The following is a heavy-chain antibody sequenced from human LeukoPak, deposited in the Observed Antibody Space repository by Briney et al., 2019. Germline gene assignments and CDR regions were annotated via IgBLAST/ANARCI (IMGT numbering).Heavy chain of an antibody. Sequence: SETLSLTCIVSGDSISSSYWSWIRQPPGKGLEWIGYFLYSGNTNYNPSLKSRLSISVDTSKNQFFLKLTSVTAADTAMYYCARDGGYYGDHWGLGILVTVSS. CDR1: GDSISSSY. D-gene: IGHD3-22*01. V-gene: IGHV4-59*01. CDR2: FLYSGNT. CDR3: ARDGGYYGDH. J-gene: IGHJ4*02.